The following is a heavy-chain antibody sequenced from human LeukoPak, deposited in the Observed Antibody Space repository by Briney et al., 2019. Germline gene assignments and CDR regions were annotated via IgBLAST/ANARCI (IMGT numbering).Heavy chain of an antibody. CDR3: ARVTSGSGWYAGYYYYYYMDV. CDR1: GGSISSYY. J-gene: IGHJ6*03. CDR2: IYYSGST. D-gene: IGHD6-19*01. V-gene: IGHV4-59*01. Sequence: SETLSLTCTVSGGSISSYYWSWIRHPPGKGLEWISYIYYSGSTNYNPSLKSRVTISVDTSKNQFSLKLSSVTAADTAVYYCARVTSGSGWYAGYYYYYYMDVWGKGTTVTVSS.